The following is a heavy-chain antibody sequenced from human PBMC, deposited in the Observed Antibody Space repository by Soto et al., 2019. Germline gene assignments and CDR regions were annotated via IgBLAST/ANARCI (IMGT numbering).Heavy chain of an antibody. J-gene: IGHJ5*02. D-gene: IGHD6-19*01. Sequence: QVQLVQSGAEVKKPGASVKVSCKASGYTFTSYGISWVRQAPGQVLEWMGWISAYNGNTNYAQNLQGRVTMTTDTSTSTAYMELRRLRSDDTAVYYCAKTPAVAGTNWFYPWGQGTLVTVSS. V-gene: IGHV1-18*01. CDR2: ISAYNGNT. CDR1: GYTFTSYG. CDR3: AKTPAVAGTNWFYP.